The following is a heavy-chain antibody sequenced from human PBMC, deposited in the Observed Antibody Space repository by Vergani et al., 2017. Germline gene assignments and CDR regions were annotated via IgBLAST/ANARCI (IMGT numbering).Heavy chain of an antibody. D-gene: IGHD2-2*02. CDR1: GFALTRHA. Sequence: QVQLVESGGGVVQPGTSLRLFCVVSGFALTRHAMYWVRQAPGKGLEWVVGISFDGTNEYYPDLVKGRFTISRDIAKNTLYLQVRSLRLEDTGVYHCVRDRGLCAGGRCYTEAWDYWGQGTPVTVSS. CDR3: VRDRGLCAGGRCYTEAWDY. J-gene: IGHJ4*02. CDR2: ISFDGTNE. V-gene: IGHV3-30-3*01.